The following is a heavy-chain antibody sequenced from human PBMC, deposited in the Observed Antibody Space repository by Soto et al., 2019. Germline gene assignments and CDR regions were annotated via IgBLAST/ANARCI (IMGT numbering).Heavy chain of an antibody. J-gene: IGHJ6*02. CDR1: GGTFSSYA. CDR2: IIPIFGTA. CDR3: ATHCSSTSCYPGVPGYYYGMDV. D-gene: IGHD2-2*01. V-gene: IGHV1-69*13. Sequence: GGSVKVSCKASGGTFSSYAISWVRQAPGQGLEWMGGIIPIFGTANYAQKFQGRVTITADESTSTAYMELSSLRSEDTAVYYCATHCSSTSCYPGVPGYYYGMDVWGQGTTVTVSS.